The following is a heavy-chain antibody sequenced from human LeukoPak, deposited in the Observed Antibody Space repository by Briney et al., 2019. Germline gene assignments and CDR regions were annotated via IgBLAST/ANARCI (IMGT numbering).Heavy chain of an antibody. Sequence: SETLSLTCAVSGGSFRGYYWNWIRKSPGKGLEWAGEINSSGGTSYNPSLKSRLTLSVDTSKYQFSLKLNSVTAADTAVYYCARGRNYFENWGYYYYFDYWGQGTLVTVAS. J-gene: IGHJ4*02. D-gene: IGHD1-26*01. CDR2: INSSGGT. CDR1: GGSFRGYY. CDR3: ARGRNYFENWGYYYYFDY. V-gene: IGHV4-34*01.